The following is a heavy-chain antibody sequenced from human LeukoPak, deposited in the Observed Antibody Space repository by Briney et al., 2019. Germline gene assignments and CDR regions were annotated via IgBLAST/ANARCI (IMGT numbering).Heavy chain of an antibody. CDR1: GFTVSSNY. Sequence: GGSLRLSCAASGFTVSSNYMSWVRQAPGKGLEWVSVIYSGGSTYYADSVKGRFTISRDNAKNTLCLHMNTLKTEDTAVYYCTTDRYFDWLFTTHYYYYYMDVWGKGTTVTISS. V-gene: IGHV3-53*01. D-gene: IGHD3-9*01. J-gene: IGHJ6*03. CDR3: TTDRYFDWLFTTHYYYYYMDV. CDR2: IYSGGST.